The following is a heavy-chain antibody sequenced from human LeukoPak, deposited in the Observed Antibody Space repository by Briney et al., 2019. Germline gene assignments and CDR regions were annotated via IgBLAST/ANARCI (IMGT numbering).Heavy chain of an antibody. J-gene: IGHJ4*02. CDR1: GFSFSAYD. CDR2: IGTISSDI. V-gene: IGHV3-48*01. Sequence: GGSLRLSCAASGFSFSAYDMTWVRQAPGKGLEWVSYIGTISSDIHYADAVKGRFTISRDNAKNSLYLQMDTRRAADTAAYSGPGGGDGYGWGQGPRVTVP. D-gene: IGHD2-21*02. CDR3: PGGGDGYG.